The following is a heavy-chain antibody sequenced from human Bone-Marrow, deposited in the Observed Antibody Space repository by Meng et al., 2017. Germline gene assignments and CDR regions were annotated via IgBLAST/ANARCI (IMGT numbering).Heavy chain of an antibody. Sequence: GESLKISCAASGFTFSSYEMNWVRQAPGKGLEWVSYISSSGSTIYYADSVKGRFTISRDNAKNSLYLQMNSLRAEDTAVYYCARDVGIIAVAGTLPDYWGQGTLVTVSS. D-gene: IGHD6-19*01. V-gene: IGHV3-48*03. CDR3: ARDVGIIAVAGTLPDY. J-gene: IGHJ4*02. CDR1: GFTFSSYE. CDR2: ISSSGSTI.